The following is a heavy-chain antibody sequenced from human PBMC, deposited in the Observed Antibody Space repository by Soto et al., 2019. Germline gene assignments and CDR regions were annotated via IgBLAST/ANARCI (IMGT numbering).Heavy chain of an antibody. CDR1: GGSISISDYY. CDR2: ISYSGT. D-gene: IGHD6-19*01. Sequence: QLQLQESGPGLVKPSETLSLTCTVSGGSISISDYYWVWIRQPPGKGLEWIGSISYSGTYYKPSLNSRVTISVDTPKNQCSLRLSSVTAADTAVYFCARRAGSIVVPAYSWGQGTLVTVSS. CDR3: ARRAGSIVVPAYS. J-gene: IGHJ4*02. V-gene: IGHV4-39*01.